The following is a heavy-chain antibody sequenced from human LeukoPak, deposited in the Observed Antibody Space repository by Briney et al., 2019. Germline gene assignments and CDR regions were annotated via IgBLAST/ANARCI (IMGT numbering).Heavy chain of an antibody. Sequence: GGSLRLSCAASGFTVSSNYMSWVRQAPGKGLEWVSVIYSGGSTYYADSVKGRFTISRDNSKNTLYLQMNSLRAEDTAVYYCARSYDSSGYQGLDYWGQGTLVTVSS. CDR1: GFTVSSNY. CDR3: ARSYDSSGYQGLDY. CDR2: IYSGGST. D-gene: IGHD3-22*01. J-gene: IGHJ4*02. V-gene: IGHV3-66*01.